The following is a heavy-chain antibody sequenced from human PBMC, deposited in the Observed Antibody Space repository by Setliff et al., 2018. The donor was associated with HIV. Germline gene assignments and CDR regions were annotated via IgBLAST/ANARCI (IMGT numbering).Heavy chain of an antibody. Sequence: PSETLSLTCTVSGGSIRSGSYYWTWIRQPAGKGPEWIGHIYTNGYTNYNPSLKSRVTISVDTSRDQFSLQLTSVTAADTAVYYCASGNHNAYEIWGQGTMVTVSS. CDR2: IYTNGYT. J-gene: IGHJ3*02. CDR3: ASGNHNAYEI. V-gene: IGHV4-61*09. CDR1: GGSIRSGSYY.